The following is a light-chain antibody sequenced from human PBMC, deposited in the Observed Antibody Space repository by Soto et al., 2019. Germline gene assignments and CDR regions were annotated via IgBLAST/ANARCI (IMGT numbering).Light chain of an antibody. CDR3: QQYNNWPPWT. J-gene: IGKJ1*01. CDR1: QSVSSN. V-gene: IGKV3-15*01. CDR2: GAS. Sequence: IVMTQYPATLSVSPGERATLSCRASQSVSSNLAWYQQKPGQAPRLLIYGASTRATGSPARFSGSGSGTEFTLTISSLQSEDFAVYYCQQYNNWPPWTFGQGTKVEIK.